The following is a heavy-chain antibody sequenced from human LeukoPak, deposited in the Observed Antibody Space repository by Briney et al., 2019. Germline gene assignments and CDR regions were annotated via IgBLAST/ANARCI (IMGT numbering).Heavy chain of an antibody. D-gene: IGHD4-17*01. V-gene: IGHV1-18*01. CDR2: ISAYNGNT. CDR1: GYTFTSYG. CDR3: ARGPDYGDNDSLYYFDY. Sequence: ASVKVSRKASGYTFTSYGISWVRQAPGQGLEWMGWISAYNGNTNYAQKLQGRVTMTTDTSTSTAYMELRSLRSDDTAVYYCARGPDYGDNDSLYYFDYWGQGTLVTVSS. J-gene: IGHJ4*02.